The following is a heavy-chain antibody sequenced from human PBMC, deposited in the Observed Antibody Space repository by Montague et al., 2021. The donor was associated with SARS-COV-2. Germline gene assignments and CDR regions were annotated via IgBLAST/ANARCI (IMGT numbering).Heavy chain of an antibody. CDR2: IKQDGSEK. CDR1: GFTFSSYW. J-gene: IGHJ6*02. D-gene: IGHD3-10*01. V-gene: IGHV3-7*01. CDR3: ARGGLYYYGSGSYWLPEHYYYYGMDV. Sequence: SLRLSCAASGFTFSSYWMGWVRQAPGKGLEWVANIKQDGSEKYYVDSVKGRSTISRDNAKNSLYLQMNSLRAEDTAVYYCARGGLYYYGSGSYWLPEHYYYYGMDVWGQGTTVTVSS.